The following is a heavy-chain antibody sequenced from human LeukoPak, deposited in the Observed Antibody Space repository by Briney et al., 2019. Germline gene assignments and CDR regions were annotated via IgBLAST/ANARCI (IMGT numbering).Heavy chain of an antibody. J-gene: IGHJ6*02. CDR1: EFTFVVLA. Sequence: GGSRNFSGKPLEFTFVVLALSWFRKPPGKGQNWGGFIRRKAYRGTTEYAASVKGRFTISRDDSNSIAYLQMNSLEPEDTAVYFCSRGPIELWIHNAMDVWGRGTTVTVSS. CDR3: SRGPIELWIHNAMDV. D-gene: IGHD5-18*01. CDR2: IRRKAYRGTT. V-gene: IGHV3-49*03.